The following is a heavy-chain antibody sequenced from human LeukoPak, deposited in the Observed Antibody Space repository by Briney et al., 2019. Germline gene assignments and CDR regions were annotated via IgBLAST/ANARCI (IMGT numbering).Heavy chain of an antibody. J-gene: IGHJ4*02. CDR2: INPNGSNM. CDR1: GFSFSSYW. D-gene: IGHD3-3*01. Sequence: GGSLRLSCAASGFSFSSYWMSWVRQAPGKGLEWVANINPNGSNMLYVDSVKGRFTISRDNAKNSLYLQMNNLRAEDTAVYFCVSGFLQWLYWGQGTLVTVSS. CDR3: VSGFLQWLY. V-gene: IGHV3-7*01.